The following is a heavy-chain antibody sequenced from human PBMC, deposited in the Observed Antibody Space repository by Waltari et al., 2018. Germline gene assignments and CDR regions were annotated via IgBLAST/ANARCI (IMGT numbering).Heavy chain of an antibody. J-gene: IGHJ5*02. V-gene: IGHV4-31*03. CDR1: GGSINSGGYY. D-gene: IGHD3-3*01. Sequence: QEQLQESGPGLVKPSQTLSLTCTVPGGSINSGGYYWSWIRQHPGKGLEWIGYIYYSGSTYYNPSLKSRVTISVDTSKNQFSLKLSSVTAADTAVYYCARVPYDFWSGSPFDPWGQGTLVTVSS. CDR2: IYYSGST. CDR3: ARVPYDFWSGSPFDP.